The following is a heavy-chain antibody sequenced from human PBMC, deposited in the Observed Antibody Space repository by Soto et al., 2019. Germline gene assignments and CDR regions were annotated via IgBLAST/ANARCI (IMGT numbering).Heavy chain of an antibody. CDR3: ASVRVVEAATNFDS. CDR1: GFTFTNYW. V-gene: IGHV3-74*01. J-gene: IGHJ4*02. D-gene: IGHD2-15*01. CDR2: INSDGSST. Sequence: PGGSLRLSCAASGFTFTNYWMHWVRQAPGKGLVWVSRINSDGSSTNYADSVKGRFTISRDNAKNTLYLQMNSLRAEDTAVYYCASVRVVEAATNFDSWGKGTLVTVSS.